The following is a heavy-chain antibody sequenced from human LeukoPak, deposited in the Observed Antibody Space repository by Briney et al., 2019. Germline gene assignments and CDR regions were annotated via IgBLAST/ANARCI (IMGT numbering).Heavy chain of an antibody. Sequence: SETLSLTCTVSGGSISSSSYYWGWIRQPPGKGLEWIGSIYYSGSTYYNPSLKSRVTISVDTSKNQFSLKLSSVTAADTAVYYCARDQSSSSWYGYFDYWGQGTLVTVSS. CDR1: GGSISSSSYY. CDR3: ARDQSSSSWYGYFDY. CDR2: IYYSGST. D-gene: IGHD6-13*01. J-gene: IGHJ4*02. V-gene: IGHV4-39*02.